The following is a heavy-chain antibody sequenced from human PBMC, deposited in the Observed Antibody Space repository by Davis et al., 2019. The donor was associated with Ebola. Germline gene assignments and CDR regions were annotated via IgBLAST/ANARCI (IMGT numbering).Heavy chain of an antibody. CDR1: GFTFNNFA. D-gene: IGHD6-19*01. V-gene: IGHV3-7*01. CDR2: IKQDGSEK. Sequence: GESLKISCAASGFTFNNFAMTWVRQSPGEGLEWVANIKQDGSEKYYVDSVKGRFTISRDNAKNSLYLQMNSLRDEDTAVYYCARGLDSSGWEEGGYFDYWGQGTLVTVSS. J-gene: IGHJ4*02. CDR3: ARGLDSSGWEEGGYFDY.